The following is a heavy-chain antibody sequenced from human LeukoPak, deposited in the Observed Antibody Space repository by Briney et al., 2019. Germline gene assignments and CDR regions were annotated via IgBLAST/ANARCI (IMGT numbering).Heavy chain of an antibody. D-gene: IGHD3-22*01. J-gene: IGHJ4*02. CDR2: IYYSGST. CDR3: ASDKRVDSSGYDY. Sequence: SETLSLTCTVSGGSISSSSYYWGWIRQPPGKGLEWIGSIYYSGSTYYNPSLKSRVTISVDRSKNQFSLKLSSVTAADTAVYYCASDKRVDSSGYDYWGQGTLVTVSS. V-gene: IGHV4-39*07. CDR1: GGSISSSSYY.